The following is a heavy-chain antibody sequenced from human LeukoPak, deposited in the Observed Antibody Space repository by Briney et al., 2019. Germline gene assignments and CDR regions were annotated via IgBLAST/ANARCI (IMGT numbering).Heavy chain of an antibody. CDR3: ARSEYSSSSGHFDY. D-gene: IGHD6-6*01. Sequence: PSETLSVTCTVSGGSISSYYWSWIRQPPGKGLEWIGYIYFSGSTDYNPSLKSRVTISVDTSENQFSLKLSSVTAADTAVYYCARSEYSSSSGHFDYWGQGTLVTVSS. CDR2: IYFSGST. CDR1: GGSISSYY. V-gene: IGHV4-59*08. J-gene: IGHJ4*02.